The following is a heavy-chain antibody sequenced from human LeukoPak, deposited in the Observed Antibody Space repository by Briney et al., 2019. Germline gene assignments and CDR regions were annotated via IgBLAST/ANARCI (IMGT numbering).Heavy chain of an antibody. J-gene: IGHJ3*02. D-gene: IGHD5-18*01. CDR3: ARGSYETDAFDI. Sequence: SETLSLTCTVSGGSISSYYWSWIRQPAGKGLEWIGRIYTSGSTNYNPSLKSRVIMSVDTSKNQFSLKLSSVTAADTAVYYCARGSYETDAFDIWGQGTMVTVSS. V-gene: IGHV4-4*07. CDR2: IYTSGST. CDR1: GGSISSYY.